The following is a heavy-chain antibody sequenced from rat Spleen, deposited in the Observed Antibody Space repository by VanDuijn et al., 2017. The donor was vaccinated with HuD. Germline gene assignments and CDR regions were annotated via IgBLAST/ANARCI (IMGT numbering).Heavy chain of an antibody. Sequence: EVQLVESGGGLVQPGRSLKLSCAASGFTFSDYGVAWVRQAPTTGLEWVATITNTGGSTYYPDSVKGRFTIPRDNAKSTLYLQMDSLRSEDTATYYCARRRNWGFDYWGQGVMVTASS. V-gene: IGHV5-29*01. J-gene: IGHJ2*01. CDR2: ITNTGGST. D-gene: IGHD5-1*01. CDR1: GFTFSDYG. CDR3: ARRRNWGFDY.